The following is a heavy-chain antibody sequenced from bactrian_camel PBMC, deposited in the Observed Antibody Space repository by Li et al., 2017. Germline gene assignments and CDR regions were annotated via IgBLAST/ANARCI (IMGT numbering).Heavy chain of an antibody. Sequence: VQLVESGGGSVQAGGSLRLSCVLDGYTYPTYCMGWFRQAPGQGREGIAGFHSQGRTRYIDAVKGRFTISRDNGKKTVFLQMNSLKPEDSGMYYCAQYTSTAEYCTGPRRTQASVHFWGHGTQVTVS. CDR2: FHSQGRT. J-gene: IGHJ4*01. D-gene: IGHD3*01. CDR3: AQYTSTAEYCTGPRRTQASVHF. V-gene: IGHV3S10*01. CDR1: GYTYPTYC.